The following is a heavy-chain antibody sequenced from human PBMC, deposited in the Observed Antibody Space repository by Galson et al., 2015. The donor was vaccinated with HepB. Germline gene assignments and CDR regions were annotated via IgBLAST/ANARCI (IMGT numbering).Heavy chain of an antibody. J-gene: IGHJ3*02. V-gene: IGHV5-51*01. Sequence: QSGAEVKKPGESLKISCQGFGYTFTTYWIGWVRQMPGKGLEWMGIIYPGDSDTRDSPSFQGQVTISVDKSISTAYLQWSSLKASDTAMYYCASSGYSSALDAFDIWGQGTMVTVSS. CDR1: GYTFTTYW. CDR2: IYPGDSDT. D-gene: IGHD6-19*01. CDR3: ASSGYSSALDAFDI.